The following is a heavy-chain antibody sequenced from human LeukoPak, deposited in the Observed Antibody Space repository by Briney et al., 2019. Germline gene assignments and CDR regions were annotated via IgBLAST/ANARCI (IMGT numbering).Heavy chain of an antibody. J-gene: IGHJ4*02. CDR1: GFTFSSYG. Sequence: GGSLRLSCAASGFTFSSYGMHWVHQAPGKGLEWVAFIRYDGSNKYYADSVKGRFTISRDNSKNTLYLQMNSLRAEDTAVYYCAKGKYFDKYYFDYWGQGTLVTVSS. CDR3: AKGKYFDKYYFDY. CDR2: IRYDGSNK. D-gene: IGHD3-9*01. V-gene: IGHV3-30*02.